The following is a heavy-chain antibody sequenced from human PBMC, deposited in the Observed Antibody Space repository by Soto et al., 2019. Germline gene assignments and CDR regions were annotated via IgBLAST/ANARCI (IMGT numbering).Heavy chain of an antibody. Sequence: QVQLVQSGAEVKKPGASVKVSCKAAGYTFTGYYMHLVRQAPGQGLEWMGWINPNSVGTNYAQKFQGRVTMTTDTSISTAYMELSRLRSDDTAVYYCARDLALLWFGAPDAFDIWGQGTMVTVSS. V-gene: IGHV1-2*02. J-gene: IGHJ3*02. CDR3: ARDLALLWFGAPDAFDI. D-gene: IGHD3-10*01. CDR1: GYTFTGYY. CDR2: INPNSVGT.